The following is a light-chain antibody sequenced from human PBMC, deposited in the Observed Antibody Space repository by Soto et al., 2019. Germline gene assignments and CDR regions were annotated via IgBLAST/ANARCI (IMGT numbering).Light chain of an antibody. J-gene: IGLJ2*01. V-gene: IGLV1-51*01. CDR2: DNN. CDR1: SSNIGNNY. CDR3: GTWDSSLSAAV. Sequence: QSVLTQPPSVSAAPGQKVTISCSGSSSNIGNNYVSWYQQLPGTAPKLLIYDNNKRPSGIPVRFSGSKSGTSATLGITGLQTGDEAEYYCGTWDSSLSAAVFGGGTNVTVL.